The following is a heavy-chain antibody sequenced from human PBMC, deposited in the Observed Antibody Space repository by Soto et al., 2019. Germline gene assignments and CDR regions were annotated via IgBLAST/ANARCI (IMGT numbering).Heavy chain of an antibody. CDR3: ARVGNYGDTDYYYYYMDV. CDR2: ISAYNGNT. Sequence: ASVKVSCKASGYTFTSYGISWVRQAPGQGLEWMGWISAYNGNTNYAQKLQGRVTMTTDTSTSTAYMELSSLRSDDTAVYYCARVGNYGDTDYYYYYMDVWGKGTTVTVSS. D-gene: IGHD4-17*01. CDR1: GYTFTSYG. J-gene: IGHJ6*03. V-gene: IGHV1-18*01.